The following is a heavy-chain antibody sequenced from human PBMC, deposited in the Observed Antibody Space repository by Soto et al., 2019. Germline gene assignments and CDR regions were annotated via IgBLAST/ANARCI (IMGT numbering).Heavy chain of an antibody. J-gene: IGHJ4*02. D-gene: IGHD6-6*01. V-gene: IGHV1-58*01. CDR2: IVVGSGNT. CDR1: GFTFTSSA. Sequence: SVKVSCKASGFTFTSSAVQWVRQARGQRLEWIGWIVVGSGNTDYAQKFQERVTITRDMSASTAYMELSSLRSEDTAVYYCAADTGSSFSFDYWGQGTLVTVSS. CDR3: AADTGSSFSFDY.